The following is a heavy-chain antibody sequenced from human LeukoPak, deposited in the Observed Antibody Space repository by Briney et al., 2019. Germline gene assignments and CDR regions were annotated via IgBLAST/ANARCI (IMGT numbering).Heavy chain of an antibody. CDR1: GGSISSSSYY. D-gene: IGHD3-22*01. CDR2: IYYSGST. CDR3: ARRAPDYYDSSWFDP. Sequence: PSETLSLTCTVSGGSISSSSYYWGWIRQPPGKGLEWIGSIYYSGSTYYNPSLKSRVTISVDTSKNQFSLKLSSVTAADTAVYYCARRAPDYYDSSWFDPWGRGTLVTVSS. J-gene: IGHJ5*02. V-gene: IGHV4-39*01.